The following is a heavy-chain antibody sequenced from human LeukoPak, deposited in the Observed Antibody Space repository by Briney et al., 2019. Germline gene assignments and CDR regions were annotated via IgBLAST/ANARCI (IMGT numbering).Heavy chain of an antibody. J-gene: IGHJ6*02. Sequence: SETLSLTCTVSGASISGYFWTWLRQPAGKGLQWIGRMHSSGSIDFNPSLKSRVTISVDTSKNQFSLRLSSVTAADTAVYYCXXXXXXXXXXXLRGYYGMDVWGQGTTVTVSS. CDR2: MHSSGSI. CDR1: GASISGYF. CDR3: XXXXXXXXXXXLRGYYGMDV. V-gene: IGHV4-4*07. D-gene: IGHD3-10*01.